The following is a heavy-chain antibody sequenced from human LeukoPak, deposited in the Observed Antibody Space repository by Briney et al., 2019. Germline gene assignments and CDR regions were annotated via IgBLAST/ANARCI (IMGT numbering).Heavy chain of an antibody. D-gene: IGHD2-8*01. CDR3: ARQGYCSNGICYRYFDY. CDR2: IYHSESS. J-gene: IGHJ4*02. V-gene: IGHV4-38-2*01. Sequence: PSESLSLTCVVSGYSISSGYYWGWIRQPPGKGLEWIGSIYHSESSYYNPSLKSRITILVDTSKNQFSLKLGSVTAADTAVYYCARQGYCSNGICYRYFDYWGQGTLVTVSS. CDR1: GYSISSGYY.